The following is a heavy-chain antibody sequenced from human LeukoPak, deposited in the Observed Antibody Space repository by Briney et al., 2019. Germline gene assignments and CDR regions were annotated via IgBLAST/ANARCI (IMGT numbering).Heavy chain of an antibody. CDR2: IDPSDSYT. CDR1: GYSFTSYW. V-gene: IGHV5-10-1*01. J-gene: IGHJ4*02. Sequence: HGESLKISCKCSGYSFTSYWIGWVRQMPGKGLEWMGRIDPSDSYTNYSPSFQGHVTISADKSISTAYLQWSSLKASDTAMYYCARRLGSGSPFDYWGQGTLVTVSS. D-gene: IGHD1-26*01. CDR3: ARRLGSGSPFDY.